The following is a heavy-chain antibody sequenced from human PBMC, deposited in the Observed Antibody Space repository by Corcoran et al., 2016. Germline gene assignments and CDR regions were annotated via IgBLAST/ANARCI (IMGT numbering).Heavy chain of an antibody. D-gene: IGHD3-10*01. J-gene: IGHJ5*02. CDR2: IYWDDDK. CDR3: AHRRMVRVVKGNWFDP. CDR1: GFSLSTSGVG. Sequence: QITLKESGPTLVKPTQTLTLTCTFSGFSLSTSGVGVGWIRQTPGKALEWLALIYWDDDKRYSPSLKSRLTITKDTCKNQGVLTMTNMDPVDTATYYCAHRRMVRVVKGNWFDPWGQGTLVTVSS. V-gene: IGHV2-5*02.